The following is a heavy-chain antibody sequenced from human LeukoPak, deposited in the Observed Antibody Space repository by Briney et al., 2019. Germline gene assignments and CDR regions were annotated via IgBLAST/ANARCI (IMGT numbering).Heavy chain of an antibody. D-gene: IGHD3-10*01. J-gene: IGHJ6*03. CDR1: GFTFDDYT. CDR3: AKNYGSGSYAPAGYYMDV. CDR2: ISWDGGST. Sequence: GGSLRLSCAASGFTFDDYTMHWVRQAPGKGLEWVSLISWDGGSTYYADSVKGRFTISRDNSKNSLYLQMNSLRAEDTAVYYCAKNYGSGSYAPAGYYMDVWGKGTTVTISS. V-gene: IGHV3-43*01.